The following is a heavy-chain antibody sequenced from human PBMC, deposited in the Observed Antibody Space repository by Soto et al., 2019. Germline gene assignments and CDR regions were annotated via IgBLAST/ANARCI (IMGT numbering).Heavy chain of an antibody. CDR1: GYTFTSYG. J-gene: IGHJ4*02. Sequence: ASVKFSCKTSGYTFTSYGMHWVLQAPGQRLEWMGWINAGNGNTKYSQKFQGRVTITRDTSASTAYMELSSLRSEDTAVYYCARGVAVAGKNDYCGQGTLVTVSS. CDR3: ARGVAVAGKNDY. CDR2: INAGNGNT. D-gene: IGHD6-19*01. V-gene: IGHV1-3*01.